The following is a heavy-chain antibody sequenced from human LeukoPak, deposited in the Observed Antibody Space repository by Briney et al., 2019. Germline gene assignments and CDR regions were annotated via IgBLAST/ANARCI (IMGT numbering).Heavy chain of an antibody. CDR1: GFTFSSYA. D-gene: IGHD5-12*01. V-gene: IGHV3-23*01. J-gene: IGHJ4*02. CDR3: AKGRDGYNADFDY. CDR2: ISGSGGST. Sequence: PGGSLRLSCAASGFTFSSYAMSWVRQAPGKGLEWVSGISGSGGSTYYEDSVKGRFTISRDNSKNTLYLQMNSLRAEDTAVYYCAKGRDGYNADFDYWGQGTLVTVSS.